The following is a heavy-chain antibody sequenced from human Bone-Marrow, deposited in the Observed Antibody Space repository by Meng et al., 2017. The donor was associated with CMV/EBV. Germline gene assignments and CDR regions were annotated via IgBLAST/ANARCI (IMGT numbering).Heavy chain of an antibody. CDR1: GFTFSSYS. V-gene: IGHV3-21*01. CDR2: ISSSSSYI. D-gene: IGHD2-2*01. CDR3: ARDYALGYCSRTSCYARYYCDY. J-gene: IGHJ4*02. Sequence: GESLKISCAASGFTFSSYSMNWVRQAPGKGLEWVSSISSSSSYIYYADSVKGRFTISRDNAKNSLDLQMNSLRAEDTAVYYCARDYALGYCSRTSCYARYYCDYWGQGTLVTVSS.